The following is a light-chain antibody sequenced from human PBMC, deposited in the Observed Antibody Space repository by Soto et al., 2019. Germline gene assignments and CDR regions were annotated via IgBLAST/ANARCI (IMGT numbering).Light chain of an antibody. CDR3: SSFTGTSTVYV. J-gene: IGLJ1*01. V-gene: IGLV2-14*01. CDR1: INDVGVYNY. CDR2: EVN. Sequence: QSALTQPASVSGATGHAITISCTGTINDVGVYNYVSCYQQHPGKAPKLMIYEVNNRPSGVSNRFSGSKSGNTASLTSAGLQADDEADYYCSSFTGTSTVYVFGTGTKVTVL.